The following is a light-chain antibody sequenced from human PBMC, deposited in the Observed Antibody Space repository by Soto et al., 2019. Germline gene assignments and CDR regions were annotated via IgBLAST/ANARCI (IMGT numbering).Light chain of an antibody. J-gene: IGKJ1*01. CDR3: LQDHNYPHT. CDR1: QGVGND. V-gene: IGKV1-6*01. Sequence: AIQMTQSPSSLSASVGDRVTITCRASQGVGNDLGWYQQRPGKAPKVLIYAASTLQFGVPSRFSGSGSGTDFTLTISSLQPEDSATYYCLQDHNYPHTFGQGTKVEI. CDR2: AAS.